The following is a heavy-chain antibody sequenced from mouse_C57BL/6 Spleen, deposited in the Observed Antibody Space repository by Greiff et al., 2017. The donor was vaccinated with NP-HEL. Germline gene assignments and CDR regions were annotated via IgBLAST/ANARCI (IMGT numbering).Heavy chain of an antibody. CDR1: GYSITSGYV. D-gene: IGHD1-1*01. CDR3: ARGPGSYAMDY. CDR2: ISYSGST. Sequence: EVQLQESGPGMVKPSQSLYLTCTVTGYSITSGYVWHWIRHPPGNILEWMGYISYSGSTNYNPYLKSRITITHDTSTNHFFLKLNSVTTKDTATYDRARGPGSYAMDYWGKGTSVTVSA. V-gene: IGHV3-1*01. J-gene: IGHJ4*01.